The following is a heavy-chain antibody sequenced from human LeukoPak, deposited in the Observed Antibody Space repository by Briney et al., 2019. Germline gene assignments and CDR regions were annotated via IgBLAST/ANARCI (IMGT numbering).Heavy chain of an antibody. V-gene: IGHV4-39*01. D-gene: IGHD3-3*01. CDR2: IYYSGST. Sequence: SETLSLTCTVSGGSISSSSYYWGWIRQPPGKGLEWIGSIYYSGSTYYNPSLKRRVTISVDTSKNQFSLKLSSVTAADTAVYYCASPRVTIFGVVTENDYWGQGTLVTVSS. J-gene: IGHJ4*02. CDR3: ASPRVTIFGVVTENDY. CDR1: GGSISSSSYY.